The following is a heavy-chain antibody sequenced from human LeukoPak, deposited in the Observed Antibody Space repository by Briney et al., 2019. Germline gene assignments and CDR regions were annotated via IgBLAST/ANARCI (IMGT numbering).Heavy chain of an antibody. J-gene: IGHJ4*02. CDR2: MNPNSGNT. V-gene: IGHV1-8*01. CDR3: ARGDEAFTYYYGSGSSFD. D-gene: IGHD3-10*01. CDR1: GYTFTSYD. Sequence: ASVKVSCKASGYTFTSYDINWVRQATGQGLEWMGWMNPNSGNTGYAQKFQGRVTMTRNTSISTAYMELSSLRSEDTAVYYCARGDEAFTYYYGSGSSFDWGQGTLVTVSS.